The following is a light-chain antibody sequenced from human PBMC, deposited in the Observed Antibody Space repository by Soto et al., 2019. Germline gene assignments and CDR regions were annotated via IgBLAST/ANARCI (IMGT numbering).Light chain of an antibody. Sequence: EIVLTQSPATLSLSPGERATLSCRASPSVGSYLVWYQQKPGKAPRLLISDASDRATGIPARFSGSGSGTDFTLTISSLEPEDFEVYYGQQRSDGPLTFGGGPKVEIK. CDR3: QQRSDGPLT. V-gene: IGKV3-11*01. CDR1: PSVGSY. CDR2: DAS. J-gene: IGKJ4*01.